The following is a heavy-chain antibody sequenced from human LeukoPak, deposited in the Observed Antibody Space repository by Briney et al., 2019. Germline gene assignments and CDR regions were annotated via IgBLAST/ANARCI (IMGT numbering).Heavy chain of an antibody. V-gene: IGHV1-2*02. CDR1: GYTFTYYY. Sequence: ASVKVSCKASGYTFTYYYIHWVRQAPGQGLEWMGWINPNTGGTNYAQKFQGKVTMNRDTSISTAYMELSRLRFEDTAVYYCAKDFCDQWLVNAFQIWGQGTMVTVSS. D-gene: IGHD6-19*01. CDR2: INPNTGGT. J-gene: IGHJ3*02. CDR3: AKDFCDQWLVNAFQI.